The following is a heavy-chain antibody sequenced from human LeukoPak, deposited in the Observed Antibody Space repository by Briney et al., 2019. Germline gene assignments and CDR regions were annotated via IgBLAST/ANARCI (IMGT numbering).Heavy chain of an antibody. Sequence: SSETLSLTCTVSGGSISSSSYYWGWIRQPPGKGLEWIGSIYYSGSTYYNPSLKSRVTISVDTSKNQFSLKLSSVTAADTAVYYCARVDTAMVNVRGLRSEKWGYWGQGTLVTVSS. V-gene: IGHV4-39*07. D-gene: IGHD5-18*01. CDR1: GGSISSSSYY. J-gene: IGHJ4*02. CDR3: ARVDTAMVNVRGLRSEKWGY. CDR2: IYYSGST.